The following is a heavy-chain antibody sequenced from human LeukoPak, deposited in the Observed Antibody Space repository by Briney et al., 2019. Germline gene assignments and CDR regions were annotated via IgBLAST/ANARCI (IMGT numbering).Heavy chain of an antibody. V-gene: IGHV4-61*08. Sequence: SETLSLTCTVSGGSISSGDYYWSWIRQPPGKGLEWIGYIYYSGSTNYNPSLKSGVTISVDTSKNQFSLKLSSVLAADTAVYYCASGSNWNRFDYWGQGTLVTVSS. J-gene: IGHJ4*02. CDR2: IYYSGST. CDR3: ASGSNWNRFDY. D-gene: IGHD1-20*01. CDR1: GGSISSGDYY.